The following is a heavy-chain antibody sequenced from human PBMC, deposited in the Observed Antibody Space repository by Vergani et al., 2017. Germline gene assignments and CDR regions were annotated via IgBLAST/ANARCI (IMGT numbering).Heavy chain of an antibody. CDR3: ARRGDSSSF. V-gene: IGHV4-38-2*01. CDR2: IYHSGST. CDR1: GYSISSGYY. J-gene: IGHJ4*02. D-gene: IGHD6-13*01. Sequence: QVQLQESGPGLVKPSETLSLTCAVSGYSISSGYYWGWIRQPPGKGLEWIGSIYHSGSTYYNPSLKSRVTTSVDTSKNQFSLKLSSVTAADTAVYYCARRGDSSSFWGQGTLVTVSS.